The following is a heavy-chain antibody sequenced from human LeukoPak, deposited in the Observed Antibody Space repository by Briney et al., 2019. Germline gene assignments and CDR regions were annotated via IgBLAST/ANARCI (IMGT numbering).Heavy chain of an antibody. D-gene: IGHD2-21*01. V-gene: IGHV3-23*01. Sequence: GRSLRLSCAASGFTFSSYAMGWVSQAPGKGMEWDSATSGSGGSTYYADSVQGRFTISGDNSKNTLYLQMNSLRAEDTAVYYCARGGVAGAFDIWGQGTMVTVSS. J-gene: IGHJ3*02. CDR1: GFTFSSYA. CDR3: ARGGVAGAFDI. CDR2: TSGSGGST.